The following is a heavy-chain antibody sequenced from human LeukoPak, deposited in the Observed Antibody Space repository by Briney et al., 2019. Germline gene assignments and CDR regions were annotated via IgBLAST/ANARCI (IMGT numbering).Heavy chain of an antibody. CDR2: IKSKTDGGTT. V-gene: IGHV3-15*01. CDR3: TTGYYFYYMDV. CDR1: GFTFSSYW. D-gene: IGHD3-22*01. Sequence: GGSLRLSCAASGFTFSSYWMSWVRQAPGKGLEWVGRIKSKTDGGTTDYAAPVKGRFTISRDDSKNTLYLQMNSLKTEDTAVYYCTTGYYFYYMDVWGKGTTVTVSS. J-gene: IGHJ6*03.